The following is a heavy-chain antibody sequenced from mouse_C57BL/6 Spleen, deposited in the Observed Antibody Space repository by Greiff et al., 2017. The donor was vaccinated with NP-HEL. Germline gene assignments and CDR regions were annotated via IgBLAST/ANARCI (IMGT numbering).Heavy chain of an antibody. D-gene: IGHD2-1*01. V-gene: IGHV3-6*01. CDR3: ARVNYRNLGYFDG. Sequence: EVKLQESGPGLVKPSQSLSLTCSVTGYSITSGYYWNWIRQFPGNKLEWMGYISYDGSNNYNPSLKNRISLTRDTSKNQFFLKLNSVTTEDTATYYCARVNYRNLGYFDGWGTGTTVTVSS. CDR2: ISYDGSN. CDR1: GYSITSGYY. J-gene: IGHJ1*03.